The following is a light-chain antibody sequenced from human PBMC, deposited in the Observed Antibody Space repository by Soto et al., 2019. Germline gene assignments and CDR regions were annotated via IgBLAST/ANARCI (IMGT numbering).Light chain of an antibody. Sequence: DITMAESASSLYACRGDRVTINCRASEGIGRWLAWHQQKPGKAPKLLIFDASSLESGVPLRFSGSGSGTEFTLTISSLQPDDFATYYCQHYNSYSPTFGQ. V-gene: IGKV1-5*01. J-gene: IGKJ1*01. CDR1: EGIGRW. CDR3: QHYNSYSPT. CDR2: DAS.